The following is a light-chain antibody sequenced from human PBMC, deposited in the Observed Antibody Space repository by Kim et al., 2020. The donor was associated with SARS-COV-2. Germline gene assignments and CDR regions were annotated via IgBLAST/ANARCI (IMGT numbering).Light chain of an antibody. CDR1: KLGDKY. CDR3: QAWDSSTVG. V-gene: IGLV3-1*01. CDR2: QDS. Sequence: YELTQPPSVSVSPGQTASITCSGDKLGDKYACWYQQKPGQSPVLVIYQDSKRPSGIPERFSGSNSGNTATLTISGTQAMDEADYYCQAWDSSTVGFGGGTQLTVL. J-gene: IGLJ2*01.